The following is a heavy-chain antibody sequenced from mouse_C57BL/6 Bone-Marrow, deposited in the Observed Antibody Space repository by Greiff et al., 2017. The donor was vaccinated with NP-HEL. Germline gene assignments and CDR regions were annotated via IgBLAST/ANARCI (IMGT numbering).Heavy chain of an antibody. Sequence: QVQLQQSGAELVRPGASVTLSCKASGYTFTDYEMHWVKQTPVHGLEWIGAIDPETGGTAYNQKFKGKAILTADKSSSTAYMELRSLTSEDSAVYYCTRRAVWLRQKVSYAMDYWGQGTSVTVSS. V-gene: IGHV1-15*01. CDR1: GYTFTDYE. CDR3: TRRAVWLRQKVSYAMDY. D-gene: IGHD2-2*01. CDR2: IDPETGGT. J-gene: IGHJ4*01.